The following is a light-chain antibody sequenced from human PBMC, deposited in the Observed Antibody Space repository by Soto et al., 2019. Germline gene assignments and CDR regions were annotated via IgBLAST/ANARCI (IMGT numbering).Light chain of an antibody. J-gene: IGLJ3*02. CDR3: VSWDNSLSGRV. V-gene: IGLV1-44*01. CDR1: SSNIGSNT. Sequence: QSVLTQPPSASGTPGQRVTISCSGSSSNIGSNTVNWYQQLPGTAPKLLIYSNDKRPSGVPDRFSGSKSGTSASLAISGLRSEDEADYYCVSWDNSLSGRVFGGGTKLTVL. CDR2: SND.